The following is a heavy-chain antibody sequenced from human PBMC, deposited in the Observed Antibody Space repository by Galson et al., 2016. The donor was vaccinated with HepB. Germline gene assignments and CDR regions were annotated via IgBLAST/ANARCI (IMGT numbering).Heavy chain of an antibody. CDR2: ISDSDPST. CDR3: AKMSSSSAYYSDAFDL. J-gene: IGHJ3*01. V-gene: IGHV3-23*01. Sequence: SLRLSCAASGFTFTTYAMSWVRQALGKGLEWVSGISDSDPSTYYADSVKGRFTISRDNSKNTLYLQMNSLRAEDTAVYYCAKMSSSSAYYSDAFDLWGQGTMVTVSS. D-gene: IGHD3-22*01. CDR1: GFTFTTYA.